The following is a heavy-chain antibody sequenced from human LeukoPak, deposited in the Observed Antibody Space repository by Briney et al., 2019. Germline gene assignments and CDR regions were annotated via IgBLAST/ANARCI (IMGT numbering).Heavy chain of an antibody. CDR2: IYYSAST. CDR1: GGSISSSSYY. J-gene: IGHJ4*02. CDR3: ASAVGDDGIFDY. D-gene: IGHD4-17*01. V-gene: IGHV4-39*01. Sequence: SETLSLTCTVSGGSISSSSYYWGWIRQPPGKGLEWIGSIYYSASTYYNPSLKSRVTISVDTSKNQFSLKLSSVTAADTAMYYCASAVGDDGIFDYWGQGTLVTVSS.